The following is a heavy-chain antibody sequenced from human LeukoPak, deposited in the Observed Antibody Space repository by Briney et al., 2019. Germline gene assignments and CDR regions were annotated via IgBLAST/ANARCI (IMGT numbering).Heavy chain of an antibody. Sequence: ASVKVSCKASGYTFTSYDINWVRQAPGQGLEWMGWINPNSGGTNYAQKFQGWVTMTRDTSISTAYMELSRLRSDDTAVYYCARSIAAAPRPDYWGQGTLVTVSS. CDR3: ARSIAAAPRPDY. J-gene: IGHJ4*02. CDR1: GYTFTSYD. CDR2: INPNSGGT. V-gene: IGHV1-2*04. D-gene: IGHD6-13*01.